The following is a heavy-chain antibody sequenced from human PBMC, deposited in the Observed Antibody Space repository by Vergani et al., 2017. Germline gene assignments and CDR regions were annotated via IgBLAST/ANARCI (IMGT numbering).Heavy chain of an antibody. V-gene: IGHV4-38-2*01. Sequence: QVQLRGSGPGLVKPSETLSLTCAVSGYSITSGNYWAWIRQPPGKGLEWIGSLYHNGNTYYNPSLKNRVTISLDPSKTQFSLKLSCVTAADTAVYYCARHDSRRASSGWYLAAFDIWGQGTMVTVSS. CDR2: LYHNGNT. J-gene: IGHJ3*02. D-gene: IGHD6-19*01. CDR1: GYSITSGNY. CDR3: ARHDSRRASSGWYLAAFDI.